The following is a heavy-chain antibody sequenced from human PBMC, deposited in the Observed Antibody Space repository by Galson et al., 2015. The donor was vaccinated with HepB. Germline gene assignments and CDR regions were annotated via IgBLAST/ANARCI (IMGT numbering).Heavy chain of an antibody. Sequence: SLRLSCAASGSPFNTYALHWLRQAPGKGLEWVAGILHDGSIKYNMDSGKGRFTISRDNSKDSVYLQLDYLRAEDTAVYYCARVWDRGGYTRWGNYYYGMDVWGQGTAVTVSS. D-gene: IGHD2-15*01. CDR2: ILHDGSIK. CDR1: GSPFNTYA. V-gene: IGHV3-30*04. CDR3: ARVWDRGGYTRWGNYYYGMDV. J-gene: IGHJ6*02.